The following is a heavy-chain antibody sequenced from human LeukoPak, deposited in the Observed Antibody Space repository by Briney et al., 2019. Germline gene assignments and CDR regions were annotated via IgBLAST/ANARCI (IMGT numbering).Heavy chain of an antibody. CDR2: IYYSGST. J-gene: IGHJ5*02. Sequence: SETLSLTCTVSGGSISSYYWSWIRRPPGKGLEWIGYIYYSGSTNYNPSLKSRVTISVDTSKNQFSLKLSSVTAADTAVYYCARHGRGDSSGYYTLDWFDPWGQGTLVTVSS. D-gene: IGHD3-22*01. CDR3: ARHGRGDSSGYYTLDWFDP. V-gene: IGHV4-59*08. CDR1: GGSISSYY.